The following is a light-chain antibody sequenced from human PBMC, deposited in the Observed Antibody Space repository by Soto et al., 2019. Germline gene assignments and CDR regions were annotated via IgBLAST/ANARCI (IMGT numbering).Light chain of an antibody. Sequence: DIQMTQSPSSLSASIGDTVIITCRASRSLGVDLTWYQQNPGKAPKLLIYGASNLQNGVPSRFSGSGSGTDFTRTIRSLQLEDSATYYCQQPYTVPWTFGQGSKVEIK. CDR3: QQPYTVPWT. CDR2: GAS. CDR1: RSLGVD. V-gene: IGKV1-39*01. J-gene: IGKJ1*01.